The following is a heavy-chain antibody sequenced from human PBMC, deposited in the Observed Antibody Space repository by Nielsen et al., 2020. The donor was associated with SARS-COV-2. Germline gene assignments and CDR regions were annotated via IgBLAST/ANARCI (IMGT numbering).Heavy chain of an antibody. CDR3: AKVHHSSGSY. J-gene: IGHJ4*02. CDR1: GFTFDDYA. Sequence: SLKISCAASGFTFDDYAMHWVRQAPGKGLEWVSGISWNSGSIGYADSVKGRFTISRDNAKNSLYLQMNSLRAEDTALYYCAKVHHSSGSYWGQGTLVTVSS. D-gene: IGHD6-19*01. V-gene: IGHV3-9*01. CDR2: ISWNSGSI.